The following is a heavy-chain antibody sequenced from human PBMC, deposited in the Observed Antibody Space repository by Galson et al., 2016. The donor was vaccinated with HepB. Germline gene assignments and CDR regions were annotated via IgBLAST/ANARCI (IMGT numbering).Heavy chain of an antibody. CDR3: KEQSSGWYRTADH. Sequence: SLRLSCAAYGFTLSTCGMHWVRQAPGKGLEWVAVLTYDGSEIVYGDSVKGRFTISRDTSKNTVYLEMNSLRPEDTAVYCVKEQSSGWYRTADHWGQGTLVTVSS. CDR2: LTYDGSEI. V-gene: IGHV3-30*18. J-gene: IGHJ4*02. CDR1: GFTLSTCG. D-gene: IGHD6-19*01.